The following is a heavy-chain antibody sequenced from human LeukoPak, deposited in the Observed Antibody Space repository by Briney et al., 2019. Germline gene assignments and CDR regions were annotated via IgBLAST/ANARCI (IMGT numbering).Heavy chain of an antibody. CDR1: RFTVSNNY. V-gene: IGHV3-53*01. J-gene: IGHJ4*02. CDR3: ARDPDDYGGRY. Sequence: PWGSLRLSCAASRFTVSNNYMSWVRQAPGKGLEWVSVIYPSGRTYYSESVKGRFTISRDNSRNTVYLQMNSLRAEDTAMYYCARDPDDYGGRYWGQGTLVTVAS. D-gene: IGHD4-23*01. CDR2: IYPSGRT.